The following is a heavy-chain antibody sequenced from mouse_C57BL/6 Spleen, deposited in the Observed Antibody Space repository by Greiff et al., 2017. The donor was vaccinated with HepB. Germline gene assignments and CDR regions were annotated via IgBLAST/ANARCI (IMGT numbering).Heavy chain of an antibody. Sequence: QVQLQQPGAELVKPGASVKLSCKASGYTFTSYWMQWVKQRPGQGLEWIGEIDPSDSYTNYNQKFKGKATLTLDTSSSTAYMQLSSLTSEDSAVYYCAREGPFAYWGQGTLVTVSA. J-gene: IGHJ3*01. D-gene: IGHD3-3*01. V-gene: IGHV1-50*01. CDR2: IDPSDSYT. CDR1: GYTFTSYW. CDR3: AREGPFAY.